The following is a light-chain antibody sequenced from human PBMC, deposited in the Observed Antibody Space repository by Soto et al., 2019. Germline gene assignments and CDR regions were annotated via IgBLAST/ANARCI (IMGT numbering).Light chain of an antibody. CDR1: HNIRNF. CDR3: EERYSASLT. J-gene: IGKJ1*01. V-gene: IGKV1-39*01. CDR2: AAS. Sequence: IQMNQCTSWLLPWLGNKITISCRASHNIRNFLTWYQQQPGRAPNLLIYAASTLQSGVPSRFSGSGSGTNFTRTISRLQGVDFATYFCEERYSASLTCGLGTKVDIK.